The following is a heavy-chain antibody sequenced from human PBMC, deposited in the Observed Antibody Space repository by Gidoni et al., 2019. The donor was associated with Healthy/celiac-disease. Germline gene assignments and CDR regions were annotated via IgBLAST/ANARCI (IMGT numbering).Heavy chain of an antibody. D-gene: IGHD2-2*01. V-gene: IGHV3-15*01. CDR1: GSTFSNAW. J-gene: IGHJ4*02. Sequence: EVQLVESGGGLVQPGRSLRPSCAASGSTFSNAWMSWVRQAPGKGLEWVGRIKSKTDGGTTDNAAPVKGRFTNSRDDSKNTLYLQMNSLKTEDTAVYYCTTGVPAAIDYWGQGTLVTVSS. CDR3: TTGVPAAIDY. CDR2: IKSKTDGGTT.